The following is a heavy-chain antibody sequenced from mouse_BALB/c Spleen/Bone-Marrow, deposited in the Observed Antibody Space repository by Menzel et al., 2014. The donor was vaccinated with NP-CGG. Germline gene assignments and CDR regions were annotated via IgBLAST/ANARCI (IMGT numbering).Heavy chain of an antibody. D-gene: IGHD3-3*01. J-gene: IGHJ2*01. V-gene: IGHV1-5*01. Sequence: EVQLQQSGTVLARPGASVKMSCKASGYTFTSYWMHWVKQRPGQGLEWIGAIYPGNSDTSYNQKFKGKAKLTADTSTSTAYMELSSLTNEDSAVYYCTRSWDRYYFDYWGQGTTLTVSS. CDR2: IYPGNSDT. CDR1: GYTFTSYW. CDR3: TRSWDRYYFDY.